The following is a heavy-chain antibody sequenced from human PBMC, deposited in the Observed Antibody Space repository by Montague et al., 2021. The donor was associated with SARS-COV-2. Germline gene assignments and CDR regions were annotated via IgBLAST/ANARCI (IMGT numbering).Heavy chain of an antibody. V-gene: IGHV4-4*07. Sequence: SETLSLTCTVAGGSISTYPWSWIRQPAGKALEWIGRIHPNGDTTYNPSLRSVVTMSVDTSKNQFSLRMTSVTAADTAMYYCARGSGHYYSPFDNWGQGNLVTVSS. CDR3: ARGSGHYYSPFDN. CDR2: IHPNGDT. J-gene: IGHJ4*02. CDR1: GGSISTYP. D-gene: IGHD2-15*01.